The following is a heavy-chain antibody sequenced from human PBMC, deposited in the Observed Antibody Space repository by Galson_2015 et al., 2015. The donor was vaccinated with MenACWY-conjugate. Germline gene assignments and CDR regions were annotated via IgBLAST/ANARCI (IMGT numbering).Heavy chain of an antibody. CDR1: GGSISNYY. D-gene: IGHD3-3*01. J-gene: IGHJ6*03. V-gene: IGHV4-59*01. CDR3: ARARRHDSWSGCGYMDV. CDR2: IYHSGST. Sequence: ETLSLTCPVSGGSISNYYWNWIRQPPGPGLEWIGYIYHSGSTNYNPSLEGRVPISVDMAKNQFALKLSSVTPADTAVYYCARARRHDSWSGCGYMDVWGKGTTVTVSS.